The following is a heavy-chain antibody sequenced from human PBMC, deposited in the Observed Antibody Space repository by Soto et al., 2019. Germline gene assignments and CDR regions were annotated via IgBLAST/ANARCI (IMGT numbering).Heavy chain of an antibody. CDR3: ARDVPLNYYDGTFSYYAMDV. V-gene: IGHV1-69*13. J-gene: IGHJ6*02. Sequence: SVKVSCKASGGTFSSHAISWVRQAPGQGLEWMGGIIPFFKAANCAQKFQGRVTITADDSTSTAYMDLYSLRSEDTAVYYCARDVPLNYYDGTFSYYAMDVWGQGTTVTVSS. CDR1: GGTFSSHA. CDR2: IIPFFKAA. D-gene: IGHD3-16*01.